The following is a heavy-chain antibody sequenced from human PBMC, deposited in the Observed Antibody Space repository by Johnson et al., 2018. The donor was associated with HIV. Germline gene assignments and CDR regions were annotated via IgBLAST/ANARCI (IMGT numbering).Heavy chain of an antibody. J-gene: IGHJ3*02. CDR3: AKDLGDPMIEVHAFDI. D-gene: IGHD3-22*01. V-gene: IGHV3-30*18. Sequence: QMLLVESGGGVVQPGRSLRLSCVASGFTFSSYGIHWVRQAPGKGLEWVAIISYDGSNKYYADSVKGRFTISRDNSKNTLYLQMNSLRAEDTALYYCAKDLGDPMIEVHAFDIWGQGTMVTVSS. CDR1: GFTFSSYG. CDR2: ISYDGSNK.